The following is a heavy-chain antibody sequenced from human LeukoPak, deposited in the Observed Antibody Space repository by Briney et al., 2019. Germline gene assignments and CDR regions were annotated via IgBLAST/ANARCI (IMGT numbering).Heavy chain of an antibody. CDR3: AKSDGALPEARYYYMDV. CDR1: GFTFSSYA. Sequence: TGGSLRLSCAASGFTFSSYAMSWVRQAPGKGLELVSGIGGRGSPTYYADSVKGRFTISRDNDKNRLDLQMDTLRAEDTAVYYCAKSDGALPEARYYYMDVWGNGTTVTVSS. J-gene: IGHJ6*03. CDR2: IGGRGSPT. V-gene: IGHV3-23*01. D-gene: IGHD2-2*01.